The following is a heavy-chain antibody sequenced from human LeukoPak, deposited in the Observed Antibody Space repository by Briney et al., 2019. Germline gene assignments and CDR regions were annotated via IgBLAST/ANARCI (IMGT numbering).Heavy chain of an antibody. V-gene: IGHV3-30*18. CDR3: AKDISGTSWYGGYFDY. D-gene: IGHD6-13*01. CDR1: GFTFSSYG. Sequence: GGSLRLSCAASGFTFSSYGMHWVRQAPGKGLEWVAVISYDGSNKYYADSVKGRFTISRDNSKNTLYLQMNSLRGEDTAVYYCAKDISGTSWYGGYFDYWGQGTLVTVSS. J-gene: IGHJ4*02. CDR2: ISYDGSNK.